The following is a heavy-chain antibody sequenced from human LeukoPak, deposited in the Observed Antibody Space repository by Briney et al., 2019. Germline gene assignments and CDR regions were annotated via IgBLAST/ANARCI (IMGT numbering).Heavy chain of an antibody. CDR3: ARSFSGYVFDY. CDR1: GGSNSSYY. V-gene: IGHV4-59*01. CDR2: IYYSGST. J-gene: IGHJ4*02. D-gene: IGHD5-12*01. Sequence: SETLSLTCTVSGGSNSSYYWSWIRQPPGKGLEWIGYIYYSGSTNYNPSLKSRVTISVDTSKNQFSLKLSSVTAADTAVYYCARSFSGYVFDYWGQGTLVTVSS.